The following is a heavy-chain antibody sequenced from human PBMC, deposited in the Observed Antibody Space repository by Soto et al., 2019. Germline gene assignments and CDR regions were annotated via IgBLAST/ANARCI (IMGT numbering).Heavy chain of an antibody. D-gene: IGHD4-17*01. CDR2: VIPIFGNT. Sequence: GASVKVSCKASGGTFSSYAISWVRQAPGQGLEWMGGVIPIFGNTNYAQKLQGRVTMTTDTSTSTAYMELRSLRSDDTAVYYCARDRGLYGDFSHWGQGTLVTVSS. CDR3: ARDRGLYGDFSH. J-gene: IGHJ4*02. CDR1: GGTFSSYA. V-gene: IGHV1-18*01.